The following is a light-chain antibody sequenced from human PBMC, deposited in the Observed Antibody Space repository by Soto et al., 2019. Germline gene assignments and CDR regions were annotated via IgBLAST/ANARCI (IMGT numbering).Light chain of an antibody. CDR3: GSYTSTDTPFV. V-gene: IGLV2-14*01. CDR1: STDVGGHNY. J-gene: IGLJ1*01. CDR2: EVS. Sequence: QSAPAQPSSVSGSPGQSITISCTGTSTDVGGHNYVSWYQHHPGKGPKLIIYEVSNRPSGVSDRFSGSKSGNKASLIISNLEAEDESDYYCGSYTSTDTPFVFGTGTKSPS.